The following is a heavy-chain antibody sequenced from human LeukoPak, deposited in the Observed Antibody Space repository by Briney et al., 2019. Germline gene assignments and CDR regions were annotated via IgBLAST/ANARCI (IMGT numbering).Heavy chain of an antibody. V-gene: IGHV3-48*03. CDR3: AKTSLGHPPYYCTMDV. CDR1: GFTLSSYE. Sequence: GGSLGLSCAASGFTLSSYEMNWVRQAPGKGLEWVSYISSSGNTIYYADSVKGRFTISRDSAKNSLYLQMNSLRAEDTAVYYCAKTSLGHPPYYCTMDVWGQGTTVTVSS. J-gene: IGHJ6*02. D-gene: IGHD7-27*01. CDR2: ISSSGNTI.